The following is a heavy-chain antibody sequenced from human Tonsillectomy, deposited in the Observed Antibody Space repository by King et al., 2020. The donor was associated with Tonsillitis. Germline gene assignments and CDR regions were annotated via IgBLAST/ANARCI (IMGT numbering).Heavy chain of an antibody. CDR1: GYTFTRYA. Sequence: QLVQSGPEVKKPGASVKVSCKASGYTFTRYAISWVRQAPGQGLEWMGWISPYNGNTNFAQKLQDRITMTTDTSTSTAYMELRSLRSDETAVYYCARDPRHCSTNSCYGKLYFYYYLDVWGKGTTVTVSS. CDR2: ISPYNGNT. D-gene: IGHD2-2*01. J-gene: IGHJ6*03. CDR3: ARDPRHCSTNSCYGKLYFYYYLDV. V-gene: IGHV1-18*01.